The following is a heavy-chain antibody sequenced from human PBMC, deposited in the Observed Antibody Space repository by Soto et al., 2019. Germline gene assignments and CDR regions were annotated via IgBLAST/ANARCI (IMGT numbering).Heavy chain of an antibody. CDR1: GSTLNNFA. CDR2: IVVMSNAA. V-gene: IGHV1-69*06. D-gene: IGHD1-26*01. Sequence: QVVLLQSGAEVKEPGSSVGLSCQVSGSTLNNFAFSWVRQAPGQGPEWLGGIVVMSNAADYSQRFQDRVMITADTSTSTLYMELGSLTFDDTAVYYCARAIKRWEVNYYFDYWGQGTLVTVSS. CDR3: ARAIKRWEVNYYFDY. J-gene: IGHJ4*02.